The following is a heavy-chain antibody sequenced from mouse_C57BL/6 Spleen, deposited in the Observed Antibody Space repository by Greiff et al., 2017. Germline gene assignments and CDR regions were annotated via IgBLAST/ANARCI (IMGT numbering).Heavy chain of an antibody. V-gene: IGHV1-15*01. D-gene: IGHD1-1*01. Sequence: VQLQESGAELVRPGASVTLSCKASGYTFTDYEMHWVKQTPVHGLEWIGAIDPETGGTAYNQKFKGQALLTADNSSSTSYMELRSLTSEDSAVYYCTRSDYGSSYAMDYWGKGTSVTVSS. CDR2: IDPETGGT. CDR3: TRSDYGSSYAMDY. CDR1: GYTFTDYE. J-gene: IGHJ4*01.